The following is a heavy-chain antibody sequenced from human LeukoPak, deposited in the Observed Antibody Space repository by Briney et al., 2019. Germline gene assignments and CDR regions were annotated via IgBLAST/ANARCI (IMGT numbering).Heavy chain of an antibody. CDR1: GYTFTSYG. V-gene: IGHV1-2*02. CDR3: ARVAAVAGTRKANQHYYFDY. J-gene: IGHJ4*02. CDR2: INPNSGGT. D-gene: IGHD6-19*01. Sequence: GASVKVSCKASGYTFTSYGISWVRQAPGQGLEWMGWINPNSGGTNYAQKFQGRVTMTRDTSISTACMELSRLRSDDTAVYYCARVAAVAGTRKANQHYYFDYWGQGTLVTVSS.